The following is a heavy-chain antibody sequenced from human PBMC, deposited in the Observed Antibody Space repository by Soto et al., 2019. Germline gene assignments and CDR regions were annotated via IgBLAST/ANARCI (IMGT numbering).Heavy chain of an antibody. V-gene: IGHV3-23*01. J-gene: IGHJ4*02. Sequence: GGSLGRSCRASGFTFNIYAMSWGRQAPGKGLEWVALVQSNGVTYYAESVRGRFTVSRDNSKNTVYLQMDSLRVEDTALYYCAKWLRSGSFYCDFWGQGTMVTVSS. CDR2: VQSNGVT. CDR1: GFTFNIYA. CDR3: AKWLRSGSFYCDF. D-gene: IGHD6-19*01.